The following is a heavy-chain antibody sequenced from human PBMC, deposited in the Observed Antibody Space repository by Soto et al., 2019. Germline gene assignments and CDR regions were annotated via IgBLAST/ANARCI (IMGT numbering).Heavy chain of an antibody. CDR3: ARGQRIAVAGRGSDFDY. CDR2: INHSGST. D-gene: IGHD6-19*01. J-gene: IGHJ4*02. Sequence: SETLSLPCAVYGGSFSGYYWSWIRQPPGKGLEWIGEINHSGSTNYNPSLKSRVTISVDTSKNQFSLKLSSVTAADTAVYYCARGQRIAVAGRGSDFDYWGQGTLVTVSS. V-gene: IGHV4-34*01. CDR1: GGSFSGYY.